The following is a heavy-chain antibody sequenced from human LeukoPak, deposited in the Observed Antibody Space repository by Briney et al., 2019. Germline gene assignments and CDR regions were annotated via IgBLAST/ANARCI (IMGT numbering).Heavy chain of an antibody. CDR1: GYTFTGYY. J-gene: IGHJ5*02. V-gene: IGHV1-2*02. CDR2: INPNSGGT. Sequence: GASVKVSCKASGYTFTGYYMHWVRQAPGQGLEWMGWINPNSGGTNYAQKFQGRVTMTRDTSISTAYMELSRLRSDDTAVYYCAREATNMGSSWYYPGIFDPWGQGTLVTVSS. D-gene: IGHD6-13*01. CDR3: AREATNMGSSWYYPGIFDP.